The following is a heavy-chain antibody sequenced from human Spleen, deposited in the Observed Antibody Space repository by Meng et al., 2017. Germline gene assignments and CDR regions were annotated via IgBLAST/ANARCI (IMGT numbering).Heavy chain of an antibody. CDR3: ASYYYDSSGYYINAFDI. CDR1: GGTFSSYA. J-gene: IGHJ3*02. V-gene: IGHV1-69*13. D-gene: IGHD3-22*01. Sequence: SVKVSCKASGGTFSSYAISWVRQAPGQGLEWMGGIIPIFGTANYAQKFQGRVTITADESTSTAYMELSSLRSEDTAVYYCASYYYDSSGYYINAFDIWGQGTMVTVSS. CDR2: IIPIFGTA.